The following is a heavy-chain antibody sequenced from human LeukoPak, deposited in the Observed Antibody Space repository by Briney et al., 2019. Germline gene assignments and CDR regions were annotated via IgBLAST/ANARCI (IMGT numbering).Heavy chain of an antibody. J-gene: IGHJ3*02. V-gene: IGHV4-39*01. CDR1: GGPIISSTYF. Sequence: PSETLSLTCTVSGGPIISSTYFWGWIRQPPGKGLEWIGTIYYSGSTYYSPSLKSRVTISVDTSKNQFSLKLSSVTAADTAVYYCARLGIAATVYAFDIWGQGTTVTVSS. CDR2: IYYSGST. D-gene: IGHD6-13*01. CDR3: ARLGIAATVYAFDI.